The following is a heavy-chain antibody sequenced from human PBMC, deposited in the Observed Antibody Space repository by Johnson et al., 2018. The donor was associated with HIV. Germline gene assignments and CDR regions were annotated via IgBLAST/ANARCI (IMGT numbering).Heavy chain of an antibody. CDR3: ARDSGEQLRYAFDI. D-gene: IGHD3-10*01. CDR2: ISFDGSTI. V-gene: IGHV3-30-3*01. Sequence: QVQLVESGGGVVQPGRSLRLSCAASGFSFSDSAMHWVRQAPGKGLEWVAVISFDGSTIYYANSVEGRFTISRDNSRDTLSLQMNSLRVEDTALYYCARDSGEQLRYAFDIWGQGTMVTVSS. J-gene: IGHJ3*02. CDR1: GFSFSDSA.